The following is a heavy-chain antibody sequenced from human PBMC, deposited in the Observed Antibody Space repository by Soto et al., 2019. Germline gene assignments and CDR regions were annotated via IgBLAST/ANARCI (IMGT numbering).Heavy chain of an antibody. J-gene: IGHJ4*02. CDR2: IYPGDSDT. D-gene: IGHD5-12*01. CDR1: GYSFSTYW. Sequence: PGESLKISCKAPGYSFSTYWIAWVRQRPGKGLDWMGIIYPGDSDTRYSPSFQGQVTISVDNSIDTAYLEWTTLRASDSAMHYCARHSLATQPGDYWGQGTRVTVSS. V-gene: IGHV5-51*01. CDR3: ARHSLATQPGDY.